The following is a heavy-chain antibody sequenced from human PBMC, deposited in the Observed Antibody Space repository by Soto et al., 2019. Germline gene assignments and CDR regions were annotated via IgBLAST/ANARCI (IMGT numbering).Heavy chain of an antibody. CDR1: GFTFSSYW. CDR3: ARYGSAAYSGMDV. CDR2: IKQDGSEK. J-gene: IGHJ6*02. Sequence: PGGSLRLSCAASGFTFSSYWMNWVRQAPGKGLEWVANIKQDGSEKYYVDSVKGRFTISRDNAKNSLYLQMNSLRAEDTAVYYCARYGSAAYSGMDVWGQGTTVTVSS. D-gene: IGHD3-10*01. V-gene: IGHV3-7*02.